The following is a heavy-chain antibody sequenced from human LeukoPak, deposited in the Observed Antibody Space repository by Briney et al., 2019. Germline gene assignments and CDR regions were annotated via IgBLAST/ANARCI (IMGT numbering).Heavy chain of an antibody. CDR2: ISSSSSTI. Sequence: GGSLRLSCAASGFTFSSYSMNWVRQAPGKGLEWVSYISSSSSTIYYADSVKGRFTISRDNAKNSLYLQMNSLRAEDTAVYYCARGALLGKTYYYDSSALYYFDYWGQGTLVTVSS. V-gene: IGHV3-48*01. D-gene: IGHD3-22*01. CDR3: ARGALLGKTYYYDSSALYYFDY. J-gene: IGHJ4*02. CDR1: GFTFSSYS.